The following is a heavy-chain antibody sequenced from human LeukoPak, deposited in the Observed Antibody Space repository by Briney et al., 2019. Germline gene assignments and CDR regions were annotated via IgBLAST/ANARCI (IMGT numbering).Heavy chain of an antibody. CDR1: GGSISSHY. CDR3: ARETTVVTPGRSDVFDI. V-gene: IGHV4-59*11. J-gene: IGHJ3*02. Sequence: SETLSLTCTVSGGSISSHYWNWIRQPPGKGLEWIGYIYYSGSTDYNPSLKSRVTISVDTSKNQFSLKLSSVTAADTAVYYCARETTVVTPGRSDVFDIWGQGTMVTVSS. CDR2: IYYSGST. D-gene: IGHD4-23*01.